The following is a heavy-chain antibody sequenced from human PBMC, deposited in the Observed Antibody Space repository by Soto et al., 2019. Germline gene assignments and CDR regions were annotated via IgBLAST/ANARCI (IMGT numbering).Heavy chain of an antibody. CDR2: ITGSGDTS. Sequence: GGSLRLSCAASGFTFSYYAMTWVRQAPGKGLERVSSITGSGDTSYYADSVRGRFTISRDNSNNILYLQISSLRAEDTALYYCAKDPDSGSQGFFDYWGQGTLVTVSS. V-gene: IGHV3-23*01. CDR1: GFTFSYYA. D-gene: IGHD1-26*01. CDR3: AKDPDSGSQGFFDY. J-gene: IGHJ4*02.